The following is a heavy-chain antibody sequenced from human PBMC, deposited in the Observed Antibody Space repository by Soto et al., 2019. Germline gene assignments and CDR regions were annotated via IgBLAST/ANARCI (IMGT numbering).Heavy chain of an antibody. CDR2: INYDGSST. J-gene: IGHJ4*02. D-gene: IGHD3-10*01. CDR1: GFTFSTYW. V-gene: IGHV3-74*01. CDR3: TRGPRPTSVGTGAY. Sequence: PGVSLRLSCAASGFTFSTYWMHWVRQAPGKGLVWVSRINYDGSSTDYADSVKGRFTISRDNAKNTLYLQMNTLTAEDTAVYYCTRGPRPTSVGTGAYWGQGTLVTVSS.